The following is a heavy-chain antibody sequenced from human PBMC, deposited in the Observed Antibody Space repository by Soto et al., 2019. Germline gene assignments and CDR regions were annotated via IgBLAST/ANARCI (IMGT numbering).Heavy chain of an antibody. CDR1: GFTFSNFA. D-gene: IGHD1-26*01. CDR2: MSFDGTTK. V-gene: IGHV3-30-3*01. CDR3: AREGPEAFRSTWHSDY. Sequence: QVQLVESGGGVVQPGRSLRLSCAASGFTFSNFAMHWFRQAPGKGLEWVAVMSFDGTTKLYADSVKGRFTVSRDNSQNTLYLQVNSLRDEDTAVYYCAREGPEAFRSTWHSDYWGQGTLVTVSS. J-gene: IGHJ4*02.